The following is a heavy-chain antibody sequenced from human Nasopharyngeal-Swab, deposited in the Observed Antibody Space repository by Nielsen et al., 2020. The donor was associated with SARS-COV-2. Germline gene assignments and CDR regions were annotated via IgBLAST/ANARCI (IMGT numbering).Heavy chain of an antibody. V-gene: IGHV1-18*01. D-gene: IGHD6-19*01. CDR3: ARAPSGSGLYDWFDP. Sequence: ASVKVSCKASGYTFTSYGISWVRQAPGQGLEWMGWISAYNGNTNYAQNLQGRVTMTTDTSTSTAYMELRSLRSDDTAVYCCARAPSGSGLYDWFDPWGQGTLVTVSS. CDR1: GYTFTSYG. J-gene: IGHJ5*02. CDR2: ISAYNGNT.